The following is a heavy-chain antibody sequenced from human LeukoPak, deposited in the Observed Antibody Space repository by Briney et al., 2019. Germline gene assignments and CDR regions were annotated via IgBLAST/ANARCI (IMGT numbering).Heavy chain of an antibody. D-gene: IGHD1-26*01. V-gene: IGHV4-39*07. Sequence: SETLSLTCTVSGGSISSSSYYWGWIRQPPGKGLEWIGSIYYSGSTYYNPSLKSRVTISVDTSKNQFSLKLSSVTAADTAVYYCAREGGLVGATQFDPWGQGTLVTVSS. CDR3: AREGGLVGATQFDP. CDR2: IYYSGST. J-gene: IGHJ5*02. CDR1: GGSISSSSYY.